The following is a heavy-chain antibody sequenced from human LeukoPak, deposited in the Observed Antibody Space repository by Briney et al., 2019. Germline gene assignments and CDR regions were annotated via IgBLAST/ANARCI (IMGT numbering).Heavy chain of an antibody. Sequence: GRSLRLSCAASGFTFSSYGMHWVRQAPGKGLEWVAVISYDGSNKYYADSVKGRFTISRDNSKNTLYLQMNSLRAEDTAVYYCATDYGGGYFDYWGQGTLVTVSS. CDR1: GFTFSSYG. V-gene: IGHV3-30*03. CDR2: ISYDGSNK. D-gene: IGHD4-23*01. CDR3: ATDYGGGYFDY. J-gene: IGHJ4*02.